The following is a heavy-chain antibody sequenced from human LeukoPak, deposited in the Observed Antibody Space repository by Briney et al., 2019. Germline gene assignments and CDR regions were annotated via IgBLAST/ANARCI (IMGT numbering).Heavy chain of an antibody. CDR3: ARPYGATGLD. D-gene: IGHD4-17*01. Sequence: SETLSLTCTVSGGSISSSSYYWGWIRQPPGKGLEWIGSIYYSGSTYYNPSLKSRVTISVDTSKNQFSLKLSSVTAADTAVYYCARPYGATGLDWGQGTLVTVSS. CDR2: IYYSGST. CDR1: GGSISSSSYY. V-gene: IGHV4-39*01. J-gene: IGHJ4*02.